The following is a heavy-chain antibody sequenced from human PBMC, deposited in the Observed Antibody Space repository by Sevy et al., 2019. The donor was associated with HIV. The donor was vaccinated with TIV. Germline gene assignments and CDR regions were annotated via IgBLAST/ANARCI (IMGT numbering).Heavy chain of an antibody. CDR1: GGSISSGSYY. V-gene: IGHV4-61*02. J-gene: IGHJ6*03. Sequence: SETLSLTCTVSGGSISSGSYYWSWIRQPAGKGLEWIGRIYTSGSTNYNPTLKSRVTISVDTSKNQFSLKLSSVTAADTAVYYCARSIAAAGSGYYYYMDVWGKGTTVTVSS. CDR2: IYTSGST. D-gene: IGHD6-13*01. CDR3: ARSIAAAGSGYYYYMDV.